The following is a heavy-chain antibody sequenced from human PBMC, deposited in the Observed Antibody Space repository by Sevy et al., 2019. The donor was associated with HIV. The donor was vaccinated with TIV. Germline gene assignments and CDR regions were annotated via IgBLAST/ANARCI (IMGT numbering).Heavy chain of an antibody. CDR3: ARATYDSSGSDPPTFYY. CDR1: GYTFTSYG. CDR2: ISAYNGNT. D-gene: IGHD3-22*01. Sequence: ASVKVSCKASGYTFTSYGISWVRQAPGQGLEWMGWISAYNGNTNYAQKLQGRVTMTTDTSTSTAYMELRSLRSDDTAVYYCARATYDSSGSDPPTFYYWGQGTLVTVSS. V-gene: IGHV1-18*01. J-gene: IGHJ4*02.